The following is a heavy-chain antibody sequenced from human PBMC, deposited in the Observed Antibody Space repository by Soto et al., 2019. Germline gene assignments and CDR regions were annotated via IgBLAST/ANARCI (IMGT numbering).Heavy chain of an antibody. Sequence: PSETLSLTCTVSGGSIRSYYWSWIRQPPGKGLEWIGYIYYSGSTDYNPSPKSRVTISVDTSKSQFSLKLRSVTAADTAVYYCARDSYNFDDWGQGILATVSS. CDR3: ARDSYNFDD. V-gene: IGHV4-59*01. J-gene: IGHJ4*02. CDR2: IYYSGST. D-gene: IGHD5-18*01. CDR1: GGSIRSYY.